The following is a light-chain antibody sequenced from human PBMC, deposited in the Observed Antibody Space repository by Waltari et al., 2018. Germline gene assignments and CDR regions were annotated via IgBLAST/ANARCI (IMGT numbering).Light chain of an antibody. CDR1: QSVTSNY. V-gene: IGKV3-20*01. J-gene: IGKJ2*01. CDR2: GAS. CDR3: QHYGSSPET. Sequence: EIVLTQSPGTLSLSPGERATHSCRASQSVTSNYLAWYQQKPVQAPRLLIYGASRRAPDSPGRFSGSGSGTDFTLTISRLEHEDFAVYYCQHYGSSPETFGQGTKLEIK.